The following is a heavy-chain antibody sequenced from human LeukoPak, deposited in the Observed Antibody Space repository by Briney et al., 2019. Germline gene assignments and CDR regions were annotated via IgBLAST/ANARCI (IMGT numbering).Heavy chain of an antibody. CDR1: GGSFSGYY. CDR2: INHSGST. D-gene: IGHD5-18*01. Sequence: SETLSLTCAVYGGSFSGYYWSWIRQPPGKGLEWIGEINHSGSTNYNPSLKSRVTISVDTSKNQFSLMLSSVTAADTAVYYCARGWIQLWLGYFDYWGQGTLVTVSS. V-gene: IGHV4-34*01. CDR3: ARGWIQLWLGYFDY. J-gene: IGHJ4*02.